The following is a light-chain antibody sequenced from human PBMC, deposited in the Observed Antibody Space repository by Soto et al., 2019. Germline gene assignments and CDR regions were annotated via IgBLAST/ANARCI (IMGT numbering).Light chain of an antibody. V-gene: IGLV2-14*01. CDR1: SSDVGTYKY. CDR3: NSYTSSSTYV. Sequence: VLTQPASVSGSPGQSITISCTGTSSDVGTYKYVSWYQQHPGKAPKLLIYEVTNRPSGVSDRFSGSKSDNTASLTISGLQAEDEADYYCNSYTSSSTYVFGSGTKVTVL. J-gene: IGLJ1*01. CDR2: EVT.